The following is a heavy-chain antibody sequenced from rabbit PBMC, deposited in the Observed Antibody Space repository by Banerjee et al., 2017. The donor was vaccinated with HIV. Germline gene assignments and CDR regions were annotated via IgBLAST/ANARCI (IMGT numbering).Heavy chain of an antibody. CDR3: ARAYGVYEWAFNL. CDR2: IYAGSSGPT. D-gene: IGHD2-1*01. J-gene: IGHJ4*01. V-gene: IGHV1S40*01. Sequence: MCWVSQAPGKGLEWIACIYAGSSGPTYDASWAKGRFTISRTSSTTVTLQMTSLSAADTATYFCARAYGVYEWAFNLWGPGTLVT.